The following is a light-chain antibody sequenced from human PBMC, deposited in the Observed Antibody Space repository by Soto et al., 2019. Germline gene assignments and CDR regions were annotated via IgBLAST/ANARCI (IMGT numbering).Light chain of an antibody. CDR3: RSYAGSNNWV. CDR2: EVS. V-gene: IGLV2-8*01. CDR1: NSDIGGYNY. Sequence: QSALTQPPSASGSPGQSVTISCTGTNSDIGGYNYVSWYQHHPGKAPKLMIYEVSKRPSGVPDRFSGSKSGNTASLTGSGIQAEDEADYYCRSYAGSNNWVFGGGTKLTVL. J-gene: IGLJ3*02.